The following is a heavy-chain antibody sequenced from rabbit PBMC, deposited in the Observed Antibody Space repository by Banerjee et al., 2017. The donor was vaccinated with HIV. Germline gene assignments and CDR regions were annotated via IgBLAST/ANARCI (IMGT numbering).Heavy chain of an antibody. V-gene: IGHV1S45*01. J-gene: IGHJ3*01. CDR3: ARSSAGTIYYAIARLDL. CDR1: GFDLNSNS. Sequence: QEQLEESGGDLVKPEGSLTLTCTASGFDLNSNSMCWVRQALGKGLELIACIGAGSGGATVYANWAKGRFTVSKTSSTTVTLQMTSLTAADTATYFCARSSAGTIYYAIARLDLWGPGTLVTVS. CDR2: IGAGSGGAT. D-gene: IGHD8-1*01.